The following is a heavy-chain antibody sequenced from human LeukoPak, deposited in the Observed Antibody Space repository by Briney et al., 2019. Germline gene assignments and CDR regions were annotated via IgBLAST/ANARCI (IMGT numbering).Heavy chain of an antibody. V-gene: IGHV1-2*02. CDR1: GYTFTGYY. J-gene: IGHJ5*02. CDR2: INPNSGGT. Sequence: ASVKVSCKASGYTFTGYYMHWVRQAPGQGLEWMGWINPNSGGTNYAQKFQGRVTMTRDTSISTAYMELSRLRSDDTAVYYRARGRGEGRGISMVRGVRAPSYNWFDPWGHGTLVTVSS. D-gene: IGHD3-10*01. CDR3: ARGRGEGRGISMVRGVRAPSYNWFDP.